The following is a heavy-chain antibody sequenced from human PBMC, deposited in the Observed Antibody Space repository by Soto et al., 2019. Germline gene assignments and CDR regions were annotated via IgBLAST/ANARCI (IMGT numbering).Heavy chain of an antibody. Sequence: SETLSLTCTVSGGSISSYYWSWIRQPPGKGLEWIGYIYYSGSTNYNPSLKSRVTISVDTSKNQFSLKLSSVTAADTAVYYCARRYGTVFDFWGQVTLVTVSS. D-gene: IGHD6-13*01. J-gene: IGHJ4*02. CDR2: IYYSGST. CDR3: ARRYGTVFDF. CDR1: GGSISSYY. V-gene: IGHV4-59*01.